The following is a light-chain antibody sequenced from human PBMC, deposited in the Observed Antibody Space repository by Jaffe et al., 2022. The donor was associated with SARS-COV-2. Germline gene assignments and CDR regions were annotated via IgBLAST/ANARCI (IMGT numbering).Light chain of an antibody. CDR3: QQYNNWQVT. Sequence: EIVMTQSPATLSVSPGERATLSCRASQSVSSNLAWYQQKPGQAPRLLIYGASIRATGIPARFSGSGSGTEFNLSISGLQSEDFAVYYCQQYNNWQVTFGPGTRLEIK. CDR2: GAS. J-gene: IGKJ5*01. V-gene: IGKV3D-15*01. CDR1: QSVSSN.